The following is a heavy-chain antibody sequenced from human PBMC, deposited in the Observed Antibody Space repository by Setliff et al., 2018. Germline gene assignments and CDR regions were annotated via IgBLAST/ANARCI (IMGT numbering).Heavy chain of an antibody. V-gene: IGHV4-4*02. D-gene: IGHD3-9*01. CDR1: GYSISSGNY. CDR3: AREGGGNSGAGTAGYYFLLSASDI. J-gene: IGHJ3*02. Sequence: SETLSLTCAVSGYSISSGNYWSWVRQPPGKGLEWIGEINHSGSTNYNPSLKSRVTTSVDTSKNQFSLKLSSVTAADTAVYYCAREGGGNSGAGTAGYYFLLSASDIWGQGTMVTVSS. CDR2: INHSGST.